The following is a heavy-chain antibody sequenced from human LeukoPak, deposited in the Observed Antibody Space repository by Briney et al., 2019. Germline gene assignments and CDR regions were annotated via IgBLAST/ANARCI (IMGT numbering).Heavy chain of an antibody. V-gene: IGHV1-18*01. D-gene: IGHD6-19*01. CDR3: ARAGHRGSSGWGYYFDY. CDR1: GYTFTSYG. J-gene: IGHJ4*02. Sequence: ASVKVSCKASGYTFTSYGISWVRQAPGQGLEWMGWISAYNGNTNYAQKLQGRVTMTTDTSTSTAYMELRSLRSDDTAVYYCARAGHRGSSGWGYYFDYWGQGTLVTVSS. CDR2: ISAYNGNT.